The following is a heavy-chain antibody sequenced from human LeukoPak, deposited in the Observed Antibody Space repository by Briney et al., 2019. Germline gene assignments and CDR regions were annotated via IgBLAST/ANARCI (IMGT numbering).Heavy chain of an antibody. D-gene: IGHD1-26*01. Sequence: GGSLRLSCAASGFTFSAYSMNWVRQAPGKGLEWVSCIGSSSNYIYYADSVKGRFTISRDNAKNSLYLQMNSLRAEDSAVYYCARNRVVGPSNWFDPWGQGTLVTVSS. CDR3: ARNRVVGPSNWFDP. CDR1: GFTFSAYS. J-gene: IGHJ5*02. CDR2: IGSSSNYI. V-gene: IGHV3-21*01.